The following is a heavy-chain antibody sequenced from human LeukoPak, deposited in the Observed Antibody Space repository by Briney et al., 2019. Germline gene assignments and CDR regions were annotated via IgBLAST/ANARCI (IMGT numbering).Heavy chain of an antibody. J-gene: IGHJ4*02. D-gene: IGHD5-18*01. V-gene: IGHV3-30*02. CDR3: AKTDGYTYGKLHY. CDR1: DFTFSKHG. Sequence: GGSLRLSCVASDFTFSKHGMHWVRQAPGKGLEWVPSISSDGSLQFYTAHVKGRFTLSRDNSKNTLHLQMDSLTTEDTAMYYCAKTDGYTYGKLHYWGQGTLVTVSS. CDR2: ISSDGSLQ.